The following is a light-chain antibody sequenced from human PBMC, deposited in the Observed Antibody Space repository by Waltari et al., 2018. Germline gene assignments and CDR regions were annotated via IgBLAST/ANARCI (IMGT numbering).Light chain of an antibody. J-gene: IGLJ1*01. CDR2: DVN. Sequence: QSALTQPASVSGSPGPSITISCTGTSSDIGAYTFVSWYQKHPGKAPKVMIYDVNNRPSGVSSRFSGSKSGNTASLTISGLQAEDEADYYCSSYTTGSTRYVFGSGTKVTVL. V-gene: IGLV2-14*03. CDR3: SSYTTGSTRYV. CDR1: SSDIGAYTF.